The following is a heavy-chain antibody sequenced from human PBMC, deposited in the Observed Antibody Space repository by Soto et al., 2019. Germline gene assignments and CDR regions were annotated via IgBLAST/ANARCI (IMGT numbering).Heavy chain of an antibody. V-gene: IGHV4-39*01. CDR1: GDSMRSGDYY. CDR2: ISYSGST. Sequence: PSETLSLTCTVSGDSMRSGDYYGGWLRQPPGKGLEWIGSISYSGSTYYNPSLKSRVTMSVDTSKNQFSMKLNSVTAADTAVYFCARLEGLATISYYFDYWGQGTLVTVSS. CDR3: ARLEGLATISYYFDY. D-gene: IGHD3-9*01. J-gene: IGHJ4*02.